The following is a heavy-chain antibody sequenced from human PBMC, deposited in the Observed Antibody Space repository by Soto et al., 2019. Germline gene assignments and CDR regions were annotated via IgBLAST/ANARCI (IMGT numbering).Heavy chain of an antibody. CDR1: GGSISSGGYS. Sequence: PSETLSLTCAVSGGSISSGGYSWSWIRQPPGKGLEWIGYIYHSGSTYYNSSLKSRVTISVDRSKNQFSLKLSSVTAADTAVYYCARIRVAISGMAIWDQETTATDSS. V-gene: IGHV4-30-2*01. CDR2: IYHSGST. J-gene: IGHJ6*02. CDR3: ARIRVAISGMAI. D-gene: IGHD2-15*01.